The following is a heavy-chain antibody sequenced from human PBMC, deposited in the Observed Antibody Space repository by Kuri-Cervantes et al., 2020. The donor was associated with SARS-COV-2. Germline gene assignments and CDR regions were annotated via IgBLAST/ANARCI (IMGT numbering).Heavy chain of an antibody. D-gene: IGHD1-26*01. CDR2: IWYDGSNK. CDR3: ARDRGATGHDY. J-gene: IGHJ4*02. V-gene: IGHV3-30*04. CDR1: GFTFSDFA. Sequence: GESLKISCAASGFTFSDFAIHWVRQAPGKGLEWVAVIWYDGSNKYYADSVKGRFTISRDNSKNTLYLQMNSLRAEDTAVYYCARDRGATGHDYWGQGTLVTVSS.